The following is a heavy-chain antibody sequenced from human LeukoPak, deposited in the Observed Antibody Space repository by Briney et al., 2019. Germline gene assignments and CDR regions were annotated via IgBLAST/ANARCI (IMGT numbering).Heavy chain of an antibody. V-gene: IGHV3-30*04. CDR2: ISYDGSNK. CDR1: GFTFSSYA. J-gene: IGHJ3*02. D-gene: IGHD3-10*01. Sequence: GRSLRLSCAASGFTFSSYAMHWVRQAPGKGLEWVAVISYDGSNKYYADSVKGRFTISRDNSKNTLYLQVNSLRAEDTAVYYCARGLLWFGESIRGAFDIWGQGTMVTVSS. CDR3: ARGLLWFGESIRGAFDI.